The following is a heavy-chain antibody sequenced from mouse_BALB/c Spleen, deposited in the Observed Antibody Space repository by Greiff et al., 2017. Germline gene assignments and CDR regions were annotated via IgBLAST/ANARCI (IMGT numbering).Heavy chain of an antibody. CDR3: AREGAGSYFDY. CDR2: ISSGSSTI. Sequence: EVHLVESGGGLVKPGGSLKLSCAASGFTFSSYAMSWVRQAPEKGLEWVAYISSGSSTIYYADTVKGRFTISRDNPKNTLFLQMTSLRSEDTAMYYCAREGAGSYFDYWGQGTTLTVSS. V-gene: IGHV5-17*02. D-gene: IGHD4-1*01. CDR1: GFTFSSYA. J-gene: IGHJ2*01.